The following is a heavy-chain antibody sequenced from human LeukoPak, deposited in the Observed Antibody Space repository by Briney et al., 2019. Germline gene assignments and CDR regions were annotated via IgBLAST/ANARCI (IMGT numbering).Heavy chain of an antibody. D-gene: IGHD6-13*01. V-gene: IGHV4-34*01. CDR3: ARAGIAAAKWFDP. CDR2: INHSGST. Sequence: PSETLSLTCAVYGGSFSGYYWSWIRQPPGKGLEWIGEINHSGSTNYNPSLKSRVTISVDTSKNQFSLKLSSVTAADTAVYYCARAGIAAAKWFDPWGQGTLVTVSS. CDR1: GGSFSGYY. J-gene: IGHJ5*02.